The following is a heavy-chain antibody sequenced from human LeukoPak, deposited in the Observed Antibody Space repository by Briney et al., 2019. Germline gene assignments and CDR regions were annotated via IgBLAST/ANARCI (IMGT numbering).Heavy chain of an antibody. CDR1: GFTFSNYG. CDR3: ARDITGDPPPYYFDY. CDR2: MWFDGSHK. J-gene: IGHJ4*02. Sequence: TGGSLRLSCAASGFTFSNYGLHWVRQAPGKGLEWLAVMWFDGSHKYYADSVKGLFTISRDNSKSMLYLQMNSLKAEDTAVYYCARDITGDPPPYYFDYWGQGSLVTVSS. D-gene: IGHD7-27*01. V-gene: IGHV3-33*01.